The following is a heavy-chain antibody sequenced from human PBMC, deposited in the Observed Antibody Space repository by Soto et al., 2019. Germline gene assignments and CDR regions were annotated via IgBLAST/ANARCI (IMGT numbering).Heavy chain of an antibody. CDR2: ISSNGGST. J-gene: IGHJ4*02. CDR1: GFTFSNYA. CDR3: VKGSIAVAGEPYFDY. D-gene: IGHD6-19*01. V-gene: IGHV3-64D*08. Sequence: PGGSLRLSCSASGFTFSNYAMHWVRQAPGKGLEYVSAISSNGGSTYYADSVKGRFTISRDNSKNTLYLQMSSLRAEDTAVYYCVKGSIAVAGEPYFDYWGQGTLVTVSS.